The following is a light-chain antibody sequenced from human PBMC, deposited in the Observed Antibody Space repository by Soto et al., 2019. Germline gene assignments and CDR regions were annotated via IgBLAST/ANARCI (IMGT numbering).Light chain of an antibody. CDR1: SSDVGGYDF. V-gene: IGLV2-11*01. Sequence: QSVLAQPRSVSGSPGQSVTLSCTGTSSDVGGYDFVSWYQQYPGKAPKLIIFDVTERTSGVPDRFSGSKSGNSASLTISGLQAEDEADYSCSSYAGSYILGVFGGGTQLTVL. CDR2: DVT. CDR3: SSYAGSYILGV. J-gene: IGLJ3*02.